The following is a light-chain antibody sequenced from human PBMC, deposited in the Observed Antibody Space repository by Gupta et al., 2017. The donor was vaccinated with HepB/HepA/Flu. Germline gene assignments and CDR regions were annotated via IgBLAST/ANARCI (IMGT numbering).Light chain of an antibody. CDR2: GAS. CDR3: HQYSTSPQT. J-gene: IGKJ1*01. V-gene: IGKV3-20*01. CDR1: PSVNNNF. Sequence: ELVLTQSPGTLSLSPGARATLSFRASPSVNNNFVAWYLQKPGQAPRLLTFGASNRATGIPDRFSGSASATDFTLTISMMDPEDFAMFYCHQYSTSPQTFGPGTKVEIK.